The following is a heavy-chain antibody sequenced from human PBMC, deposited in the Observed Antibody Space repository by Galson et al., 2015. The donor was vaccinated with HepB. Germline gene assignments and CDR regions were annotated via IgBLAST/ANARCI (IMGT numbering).Heavy chain of an antibody. J-gene: IGHJ4*02. CDR3: ARVADADYGDHSHFDY. CDR2: ISSSSSTYT. CDR1: GFTFSDYY. Sequence: SLRLSCAASGFTFSDYYMSWIRQAPGQGLEWVSYISSSSSTYTNYADSVRGRFTISRDNAKNSLYLQINSLRAEDTAVYYCARVADADYGDHSHFDYWGQGTLVTVSS. D-gene: IGHD4-17*01. V-gene: IGHV3-11*06.